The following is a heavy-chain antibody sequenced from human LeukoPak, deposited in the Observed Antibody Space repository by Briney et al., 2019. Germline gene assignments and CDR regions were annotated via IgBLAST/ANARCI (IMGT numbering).Heavy chain of an antibody. J-gene: IGHJ4*02. D-gene: IGHD5-24*01. Sequence: SVKVSCKVSGGTFSSYAISRVRQAPGQGLEWMGGIIPIFGTANYAQKFQGRVTITADESTSTAYMELSSLRSEDTAVYYCARDSGDGYNYLDYWGQGTLVTVSS. CDR3: ARDSGDGYNYLDY. V-gene: IGHV1-69*01. CDR2: IIPIFGTA. CDR1: GGTFSSYA.